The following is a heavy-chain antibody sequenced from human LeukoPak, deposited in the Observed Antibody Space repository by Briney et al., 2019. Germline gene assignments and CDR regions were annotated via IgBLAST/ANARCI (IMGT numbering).Heavy chain of an antibody. V-gene: IGHV3-23*01. D-gene: IGHD3-22*01. J-gene: IGHJ6*02. CDR3: AKEAGIYDSSGYYRNYYYYGMDV. Sequence: GGSLGLSCAASGFTFSSYAMSWVRQAPGKGLEWVSAISGSGGSTYYADSVKGRFTISRDNSKNTLYLQMNSLRAEDTAVYYCAKEAGIYDSSGYYRNYYYYGMDVWGQGTTVTVSS. CDR1: GFTFSSYA. CDR2: ISGSGGST.